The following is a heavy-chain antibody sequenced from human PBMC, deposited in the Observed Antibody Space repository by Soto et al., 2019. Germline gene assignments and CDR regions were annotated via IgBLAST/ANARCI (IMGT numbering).Heavy chain of an antibody. J-gene: IGHJ4*02. D-gene: IGHD3-22*01. V-gene: IGHV1-69*13. CDR3: AVSPTITMIVVVTPAQLEY. CDR1: GGTFSSYA. Sequence: GASVKVSCKASGGTFSSYAISWVRQAPGQGLEWMGGIIPIFGTANYAQKFQGRVTITADESTSTAYMELSSLRSEDTAVYYCAVSPTITMIVVVTPAQLEYWGQGTLVTV. CDR2: IIPIFGTA.